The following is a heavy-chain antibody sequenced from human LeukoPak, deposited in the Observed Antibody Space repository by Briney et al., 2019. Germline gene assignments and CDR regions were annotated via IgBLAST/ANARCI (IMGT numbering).Heavy chain of an antibody. D-gene: IGHD6-13*01. V-gene: IGHV3-30*14. CDR1: GFTFSSHA. J-gene: IGHJ4*02. CDR3: ARGYGSWGYFDY. CDR2: ISYDGINK. Sequence: PGGSLRLSCVASGFTFSSHAMNWVRQAPGKGLEWVAVISYDGINKYYVDSVKGRFTISRDNSKNTLYLQMNSLRAEDTAVYYCARGYGSWGYFDYWGQGTLVTVSS.